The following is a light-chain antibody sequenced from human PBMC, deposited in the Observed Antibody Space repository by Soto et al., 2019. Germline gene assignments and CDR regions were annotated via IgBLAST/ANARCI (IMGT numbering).Light chain of an antibody. Sequence: EIVLTQSPGTLSLSPGERATLSCRASQSVSRNYLTWYLQKPGQAPRLLIYDASSRATGIPDRFSGSGSGTDFTLTISRLEPEDFAVYYCQQYGSSPYTFGQGTKLEIK. CDR3: QQYGSSPYT. J-gene: IGKJ2*01. V-gene: IGKV3-20*01. CDR2: DAS. CDR1: QSVSRNY.